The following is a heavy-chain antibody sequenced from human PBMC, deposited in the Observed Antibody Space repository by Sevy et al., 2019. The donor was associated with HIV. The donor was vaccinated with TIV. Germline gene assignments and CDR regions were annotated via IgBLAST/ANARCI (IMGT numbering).Heavy chain of an antibody. V-gene: IGHV1-3*01. Sequence: ASVKVSCKASGYSFIYYAIHWVRQAPGQRPEWMGWISVGTGHTKYSQKFQGRVTMTRDTSASTAYMELTSLRSEDTAVYFCVRDGTTVGTPGNWFDPWGQGILVTVSS. D-gene: IGHD1-7*01. J-gene: IGHJ5*02. CDR1: GYSFIYYA. CDR2: ISVGTGHT. CDR3: VRDGTTVGTPGNWFDP.